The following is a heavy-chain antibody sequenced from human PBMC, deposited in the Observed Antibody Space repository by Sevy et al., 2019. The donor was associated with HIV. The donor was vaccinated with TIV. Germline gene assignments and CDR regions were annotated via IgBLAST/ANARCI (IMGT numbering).Heavy chain of an antibody. Sequence: GGSLRLSCAASGFTFSTYAMSWVRQTPGKGLQWVSVISDSGDSTYYADSLKGRFTISRDNSKNTKYLQMNSLRAEDAAVYYCARGPDCGRAIPTGVMDVWGQGTTVTVSS. CDR3: ARGPDCGRAIPTGVMDV. CDR1: GFTFSTYA. D-gene: IGHD2-21*01. CDR2: ISDSGDST. V-gene: IGHV3-23*01. J-gene: IGHJ6*02.